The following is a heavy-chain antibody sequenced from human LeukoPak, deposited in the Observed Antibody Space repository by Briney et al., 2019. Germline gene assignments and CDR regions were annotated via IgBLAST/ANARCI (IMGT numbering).Heavy chain of an antibody. V-gene: IGHV5-51*01. CDR3: ARLGNWNDGSRAYYYDMDV. J-gene: IGHJ6*03. D-gene: IGHD1-20*01. CDR1: GYSFTSYW. CDR2: IYPGDSDT. Sequence: GESLKISCKASGYSFTSYWIGWVRQMPGKGLEWMGIIYPGDSDTRYSPSFQGQVTISADKSISTAYLQWSSLKASDTAMYYCARLGNWNDGSRAYYYDMDVWGKGTTVTVSS.